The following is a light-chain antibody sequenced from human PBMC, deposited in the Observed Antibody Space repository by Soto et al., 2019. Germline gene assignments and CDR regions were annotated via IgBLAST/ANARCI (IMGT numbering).Light chain of an antibody. CDR3: SSYTSSRTLV. CDR1: SSDVGAYNY. V-gene: IGLV2-14*01. Sequence: QPASVSGSPGQSITISCTGTSSDVGAYNYVSWYQQHPGKAPKLMIYEVSNRPSGVSHRFSGSKSDNTASLTISGLQTDDEADYYCSSYTSSRTLVFGTGTKVTVL. CDR2: EVS. J-gene: IGLJ1*01.